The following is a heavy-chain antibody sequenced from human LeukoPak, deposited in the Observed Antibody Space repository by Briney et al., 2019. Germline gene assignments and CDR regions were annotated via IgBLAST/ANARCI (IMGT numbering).Heavy chain of an antibody. V-gene: IGHV3-48*03. CDR2: ISTSGSSR. CDR1: GFTFSTYE. CDR3: ARGWSRDY. Sequence: PGGSLRLSCAASGFTFSTYEMNWVRQAPGKGLEWVSYISTSGSSRFYADSVRGRFTLSRDNVKDSLSPQMNSLRVEDTAVYFCARGWSRDYWGQGTLVTVSS. J-gene: IGHJ4*02.